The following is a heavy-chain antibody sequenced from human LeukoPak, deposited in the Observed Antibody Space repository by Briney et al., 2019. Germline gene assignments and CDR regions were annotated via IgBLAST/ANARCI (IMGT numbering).Heavy chain of an antibody. D-gene: IGHD2-15*01. CDR3: ASSGSWYEPVYYFDY. V-gene: IGHV4-39*07. Sequence: SETLSLTCTVSGGSISSSSYYWGWIRQPPGKGLEWIGSIYYSGSTYYNPSLKSRVTISVDTSKNQFSLKLSSVTAADTAVYYCASSGSWYEPVYYFDYWGQGTLVTVSS. J-gene: IGHJ4*02. CDR2: IYYSGST. CDR1: GGSISSSSYY.